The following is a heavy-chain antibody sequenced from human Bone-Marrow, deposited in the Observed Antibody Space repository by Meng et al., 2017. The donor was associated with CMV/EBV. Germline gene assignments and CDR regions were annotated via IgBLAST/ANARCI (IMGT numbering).Heavy chain of an antibody. V-gene: IGHV3-48*04. CDR1: GFTFRSYN. CDR3: AREGRPAVRADFDW. Sequence: GESLKISCAASGFTFRSYNMNWVRQAPGKGPEWISYITSGSSITYYADSVKGRFTISRDNARNSLFLQMNILRAEDTAVYYCAREGRPAVRADFDWWGQGSLVTVSS. J-gene: IGHJ4*02. D-gene: IGHD4-23*01. CDR2: ITSGSSIT.